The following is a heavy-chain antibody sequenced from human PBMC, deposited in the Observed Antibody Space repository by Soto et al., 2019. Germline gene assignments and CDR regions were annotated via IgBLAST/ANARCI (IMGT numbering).Heavy chain of an antibody. V-gene: IGHV4-30-2*05. J-gene: IGHJ5*02. Sequence: PSETLSLTCAVSGGSISSGGYSWSWVRQPPGKGLEWIGYIYYSGSTYYNPSLKSRVTISVDTSKNQFSLKLSSVTAADTAVYYCARVATINAWFDPWGQGNLVTVSS. CDR2: IYYSGST. CDR3: ARVATINAWFDP. D-gene: IGHD5-12*01. CDR1: GGSISSGGYS.